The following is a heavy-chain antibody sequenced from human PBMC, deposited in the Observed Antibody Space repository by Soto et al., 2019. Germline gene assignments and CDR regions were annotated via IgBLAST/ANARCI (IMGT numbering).Heavy chain of an antibody. V-gene: IGHV4-39*01. D-gene: IGHD2-2*01. CDR1: GGSISSSSYY. CDR2: IYYSGST. J-gene: IGHJ5*02. Sequence: SETLSLTCTVSGGSISSSSYYWGWIRQPPGKGLEWIGSIYYSGSTYYNPSLKSRVTISVDTSKNQFSLKLSSVTAADTAVYYCARLVVPAAMATYWFDPWGQGTLVTISS. CDR3: ARLVVPAAMATYWFDP.